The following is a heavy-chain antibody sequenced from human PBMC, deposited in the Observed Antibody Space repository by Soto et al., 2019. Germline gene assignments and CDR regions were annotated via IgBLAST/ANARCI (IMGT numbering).Heavy chain of an antibody. D-gene: IGHD6-13*01. CDR2: ISSSGSTI. Sequence: GGSLRLSCAASGFTFSDYYMSWIRQAPGKGLEWVSYISSSGSTIYYADSVKGRFTISRDNTMNSLYLQMNSLRADDTALYYGARGIRNVGTDYWGQGTRVTVSS. CDR1: GFTFSDYY. CDR3: ARGIRNVGTDY. J-gene: IGHJ4*02. V-gene: IGHV3-11*01.